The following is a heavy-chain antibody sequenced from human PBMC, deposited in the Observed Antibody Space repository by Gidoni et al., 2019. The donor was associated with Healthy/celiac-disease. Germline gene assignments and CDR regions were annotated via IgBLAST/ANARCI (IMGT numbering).Heavy chain of an antibody. D-gene: IGHD6-13*01. CDR3: AKDGVPYSSSWYGYYYYGMDV. CDR2: ISYDGSNK. J-gene: IGHJ6*02. V-gene: IGHV3-30*18. Sequence: QVQLVESGGGVVQPGRSLRLSCAASGFTFSSYGMHWVRQAPGKGLEWVAVISYDGSNKYYADFVKGRFTISRDNSKNTLYLQMNSLRAEDTAVYYCAKDGVPYSSSWYGYYYYGMDVWGQGTTVTVSS. CDR1: GFTFSSYG.